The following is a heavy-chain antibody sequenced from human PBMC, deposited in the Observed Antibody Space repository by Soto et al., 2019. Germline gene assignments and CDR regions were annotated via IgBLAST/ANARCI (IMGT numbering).Heavy chain of an antibody. CDR2: INAGNGNT. J-gene: IGHJ5*02. V-gene: IGHV1-3*01. CDR1: GYTFTSYA. CDR3: AREDYDFWSGYPPGGLDP. Sequence: ASVKVSCKASGYTFTSYAMHWVRQAPGQRLEWMGWINAGNGNTKYSQKFQGRVTITRDTSASTAYMELSSLRSEDTAVYYCAREDYDFWSGYPPGGLDPWGQGTLVTVSS. D-gene: IGHD3-3*01.